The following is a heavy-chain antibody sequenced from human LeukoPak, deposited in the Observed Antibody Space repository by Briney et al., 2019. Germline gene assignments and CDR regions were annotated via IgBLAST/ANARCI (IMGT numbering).Heavy chain of an antibody. Sequence: SETLSLTCAVYGGSFSGYYWSWIRQPPGKGLEWIGEINHSGSTNYNPSLKSRVTISVDTSKNQFSLKLSSVTAADTAVYYCARGGMTPDYWGQGTLATVSS. J-gene: IGHJ4*02. CDR1: GGSFSGYY. CDR2: INHSGST. V-gene: IGHV4-34*01. CDR3: ARGGMTPDY. D-gene: IGHD2-15*01.